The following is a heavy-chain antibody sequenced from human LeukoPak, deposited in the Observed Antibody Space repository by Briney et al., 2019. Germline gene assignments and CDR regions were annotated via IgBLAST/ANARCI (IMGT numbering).Heavy chain of an antibody. CDR3: ARVSGGDGYNYGYYYYYMDV. CDR1: GFSFDDYG. J-gene: IGHJ6*03. D-gene: IGHD5-24*01. V-gene: IGHV3-20*04. Sequence: PGGSLRLSCAASGFSFDDYGMSWVRQAPGKGLEWVSGINWNGGSRGYADSVKGRFTISRENAKNSLYLQMNILRAEDTALYYCARVSGGDGYNYGYYYYYMDVWGKGTTVTVSS. CDR2: INWNGGSR.